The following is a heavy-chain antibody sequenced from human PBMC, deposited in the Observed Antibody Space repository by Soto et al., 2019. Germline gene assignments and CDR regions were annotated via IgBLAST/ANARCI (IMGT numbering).Heavy chain of an antibody. V-gene: IGHV4-34*01. J-gene: IGHJ5*02. CDR3: ARKLEASIRHVEWFSYKWFDP. CDR1: GDSFSGYA. Sequence: SETLSLTCDLHGDSFSGYAWSWIPQPPGKGLEWIGEITFRGVTNYHPSLKSRLSMSVDTSKNRISLNVSSVTAADTALYFCARKLEASIRHVEWFSYKWFDPWGPGTLVTVSS. CDR2: ITFRGVT. D-gene: IGHD3-9*01.